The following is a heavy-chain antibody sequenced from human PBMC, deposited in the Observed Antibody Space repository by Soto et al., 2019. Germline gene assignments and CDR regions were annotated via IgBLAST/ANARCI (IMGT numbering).Heavy chain of an antibody. CDR3: ARGGVRRARCCVDYYYMDV. Sequence: EVQLVESGGDLVQPGGSLRLSCAASGFTFSSYWMNWVRQAPGKGLVWVSRINSDGSSTSYADSVKGRFTSSRDNAKNTLYLQMNSLRAEDTAVYYCARGGVRRARCCVDYYYMDVWGKGTTVTVSS. CDR2: INSDGSST. D-gene: IGHD3-10*01. J-gene: IGHJ6*03. V-gene: IGHV3-74*01. CDR1: GFTFSSYW.